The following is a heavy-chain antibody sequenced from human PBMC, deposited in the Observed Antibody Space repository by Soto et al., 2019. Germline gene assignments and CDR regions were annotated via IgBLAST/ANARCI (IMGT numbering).Heavy chain of an antibody. Sequence: TLSLTCTVSGGSISSGGYYWSWIRQHPGKGLEWLALIYWDDDKRYSPSLKSRLTITKDTSKNQVVLTMTHMDPVDTATYYCAHTYSSSWYYYYYYMDVWGKGTTVTVSS. D-gene: IGHD6-13*01. J-gene: IGHJ6*03. CDR3: AHTYSSSWYYYYYYMDV. V-gene: IGHV2-5*08. CDR2: IYWDDDK. CDR1: GGSISSGGYY.